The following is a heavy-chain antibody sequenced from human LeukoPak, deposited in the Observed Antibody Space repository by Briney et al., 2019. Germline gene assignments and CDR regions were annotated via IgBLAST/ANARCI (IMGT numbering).Heavy chain of an antibody. CDR2: IYYSGST. V-gene: IGHV4-59*01. J-gene: IGHJ5*02. D-gene: IGHD3-9*01. CDR1: GGSISSYY. Sequence: SETLSLTCTVSGGSISSYYWSWIRQPPGKGLEWIGYIYYSGSTNYNPSLKSRVTISVDTSKNQFSLKLGSVTAADTAVYYCARGWQYYDILTGYQRPNWFDPWGQGTLVAVSS. CDR3: ARGWQYYDILTGYQRPNWFDP.